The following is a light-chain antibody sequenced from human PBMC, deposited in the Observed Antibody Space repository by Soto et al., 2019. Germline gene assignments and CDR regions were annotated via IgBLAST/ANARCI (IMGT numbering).Light chain of an antibody. CDR1: SSNIGLND. CDR2: DTN. J-gene: IGLJ2*01. Sequence: QPVLTQPPSASGTPGLTVTISCSGSSSNIGLNDVHWYRQLSGTAPQILIYDTNQQATGVPDRFSGSRSGTSASLAIHGLQSEDEADYHCAAWDDSLNGPVFGGGTKLTVL. V-gene: IGLV1-44*01. CDR3: AAWDDSLNGPV.